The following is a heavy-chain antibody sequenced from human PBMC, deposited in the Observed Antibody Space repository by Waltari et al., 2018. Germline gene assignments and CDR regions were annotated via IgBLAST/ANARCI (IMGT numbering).Heavy chain of an antibody. CDR1: GFTFSSYS. Sequence: EVQLVESGGGLVKPGGSLRLSCAASGFTFSSYSMNWVRQAPGKGLGWVSSISSSSSYIYYADSVKGRFTISRDNAKNSLYLQMNSLRAEDTAVYYCARGGLVVVPTTLDYWGQGTLVTVSS. CDR2: ISSSSSYI. V-gene: IGHV3-21*01. D-gene: IGHD3-22*01. J-gene: IGHJ4*02. CDR3: ARGGLVVVPTTLDY.